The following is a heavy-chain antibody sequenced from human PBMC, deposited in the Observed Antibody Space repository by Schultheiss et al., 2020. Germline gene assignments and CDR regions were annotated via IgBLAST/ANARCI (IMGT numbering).Heavy chain of an antibody. CDR1: GGSISSYY. CDR3: ARVLTYSYGSGRRYYHSGMDV. CDR2: IYTSGST. J-gene: IGHJ6*02. V-gene: IGHV4-4*07. D-gene: IGHD3-10*01. Sequence: SETLSLTCTVSGGSISSYYWSWIRQPPGKGLEWIGRIYTSGSTNYNPSLKSRVTMSVDTSKNQFSLKLRSVTAADTAVFYCARVLTYSYGSGRRYYHSGMDVWGQGTTVTVSS.